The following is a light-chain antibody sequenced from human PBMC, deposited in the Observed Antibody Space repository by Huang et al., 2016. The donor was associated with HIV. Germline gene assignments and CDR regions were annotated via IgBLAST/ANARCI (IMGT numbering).Light chain of an antibody. CDR2: AAS. CDR3: QQYYSTPPIT. CDR1: QGISNS. V-gene: IGKV1-NL1*01. J-gene: IGKJ5*01. Sequence: DIQMTQSPSSLSASVGDRVTITCRASQGISNSLAWYQQKPGKAPKLLLYAASRLKSGVSSRVSGSGSGTDYTLTISSLQPEDFATYYCQQYYSTPPITFGQGTRLEIK.